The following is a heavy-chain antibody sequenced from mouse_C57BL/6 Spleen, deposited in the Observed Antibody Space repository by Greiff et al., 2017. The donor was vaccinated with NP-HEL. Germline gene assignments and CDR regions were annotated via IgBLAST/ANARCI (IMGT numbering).Heavy chain of an antibody. V-gene: IGHV5-9*01. D-gene: IGHD3-3*01. CDR2: ISGGGGNT. CDR3: ARGPRRIAY. J-gene: IGHJ3*01. Sequence: EVMLVESGGGLVKPGGSLKLSCAASGFTFSSYTMSWVRQTPEKRLEWVATISGGGGNTYYPDSVKGRFPISRDNAKNTLYLQMSSLRSEDTALYYCARGPRRIAYWGQGTLVTVSA. CDR1: GFTFSSYT.